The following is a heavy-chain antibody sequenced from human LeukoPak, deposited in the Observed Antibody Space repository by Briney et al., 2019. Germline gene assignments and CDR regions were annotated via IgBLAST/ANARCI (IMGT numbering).Heavy chain of an antibody. CDR1: GFTFSSYG. CDR3: ARDSSYYFDY. V-gene: IGHV3-33*01. Sequence: GRSLRLSCAASGFTFSSYGMHWVRQAPGKGLEWVAVIWYDGSNKYYADSVKGRLTISRDNSKNTLYLQMNSLRAEDTAVYYCARDSSYYFDYWGQGTLVTVSS. J-gene: IGHJ4*02. D-gene: IGHD3-10*01. CDR2: IWYDGSNK.